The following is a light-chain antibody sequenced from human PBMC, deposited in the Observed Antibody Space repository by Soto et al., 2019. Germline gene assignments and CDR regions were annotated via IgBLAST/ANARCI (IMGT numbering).Light chain of an antibody. V-gene: IGLV7-46*01. Sequence: QAVVTQEPSLTVSPGGTVTLTCGSSPGAVTSGHHPYWFQQKPGQAPKTLIYDTTNKNSWTPARFSGSLLGGKAALTLSGAQPEDEADYYCLLSYSDTRAGVFGGGTKLTVL. J-gene: IGLJ3*02. CDR1: PGAVTSGHH. CDR3: LLSYSDTRAGV. CDR2: DTT.